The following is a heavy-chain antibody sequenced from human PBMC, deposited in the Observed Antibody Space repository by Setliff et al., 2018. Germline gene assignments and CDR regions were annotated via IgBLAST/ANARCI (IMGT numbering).Heavy chain of an antibody. J-gene: IGHJ6*02. CDR3: ARDGVFYAMDV. Sequence: PGGSLRLSCAASGFSFSDYAMSWVRQAPRKGLEWVSGGSTGKTDYADSVKGRFTMSRDSSTNTLYLQMNSLRGEDTAVYYCARDGVFYAMDVWGHGTTVTVSS. D-gene: IGHD3-10*01. CDR2: GSTGKT. V-gene: IGHV3-23*01. CDR1: GFSFSDYA.